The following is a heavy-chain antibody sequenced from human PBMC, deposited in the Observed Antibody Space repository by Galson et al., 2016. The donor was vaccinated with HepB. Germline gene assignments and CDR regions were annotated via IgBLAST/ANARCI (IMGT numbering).Heavy chain of an antibody. J-gene: IGHJ2*01. CDR2: ISGSGEIT. CDR3: AKDLGDSLGTDDYYFDL. CDR1: GFTLSTYA. V-gene: IGHV3-23*01. D-gene: IGHD3-22*01. Sequence: SLRLSCAASGFTLSTYAMNWVRQAPAKGLEWVSGISGSGEITFYADSVKGRFTISRDNSQNTLYLQMNSLRAEDTAVYYCAKDLGDSLGTDDYYFDLWGRGTRVTVSS.